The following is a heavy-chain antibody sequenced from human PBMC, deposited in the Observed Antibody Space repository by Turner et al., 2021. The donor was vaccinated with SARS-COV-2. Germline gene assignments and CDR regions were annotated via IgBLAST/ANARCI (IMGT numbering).Heavy chain of an antibody. V-gene: IGHV4-34*01. D-gene: IGHD6-13*01. J-gene: IGHJ4*02. CDR2: INHSGST. CDR3: ARGRAAAAGHFDY. CDR1: GGSFSGYY. Sequence: QVQLQQWGAGLLKPSETLSLTCAVYGGSFSGYYWSWIRQPPGKGLECIGEINHSGSTNYNPSLKSRVTISVDTSKNQFSLKLSSVTAADTAVYYCARGRAAAAGHFDYWGQGTLVTVSS.